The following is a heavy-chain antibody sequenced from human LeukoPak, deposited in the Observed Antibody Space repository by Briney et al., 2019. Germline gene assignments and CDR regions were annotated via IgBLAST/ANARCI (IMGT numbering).Heavy chain of an antibody. CDR2: INSDGSST. CDR3: ARANSGSYYSDY. D-gene: IGHD1-26*01. V-gene: IGHV3-74*01. Sequence: PGGSLRLSCAASGFTFSSYWMHWVRQAPGKGLVWVPRINSDGSSTSYADSVKGRFTISRDNAKNTLYLQMNSLRAEDTAVYYCARANSGSYYSDYWGQGTLVTVSS. CDR1: GFTFSSYW. J-gene: IGHJ4*02.